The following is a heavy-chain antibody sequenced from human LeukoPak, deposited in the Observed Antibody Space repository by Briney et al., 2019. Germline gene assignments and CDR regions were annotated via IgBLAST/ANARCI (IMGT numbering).Heavy chain of an antibody. CDR2: INPNSGGT. D-gene: IGHD1-20*01. V-gene: IGHV1-2*02. CDR1: GYTFTGYY. J-gene: IGHJ4*02. Sequence: ASVKVSCKASGYTFTGYYMHWVRQAPGQGLEWMGWINPNSGGTNYAQRFQGRVTMTRDTSISTAYMELSRLRSDDTAVYYCAREDTGVTGTKDFDYWGQGTLVTVSS. CDR3: AREDTGVTGTKDFDY.